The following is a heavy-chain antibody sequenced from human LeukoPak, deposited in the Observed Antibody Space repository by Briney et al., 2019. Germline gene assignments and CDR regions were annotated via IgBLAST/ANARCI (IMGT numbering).Heavy chain of an antibody. CDR1: GLALRPYA. J-gene: IGHJ4*02. D-gene: IGHD3-22*01. CDR3: AKSVYYYDSSGYFSPYFDY. Sequence: GGSLRLSCTVSGLALRPYAMTWVRQAPGEGLEWITHISGSGSEIYNADSVKGRFTISRDNSNNTVYLQMNSLRAEDTAVYYCAKSVYYYDSSGYFSPYFDYWGQGTLVTVSS. CDR2: ISGSGSEI. V-gene: IGHV3-23*01.